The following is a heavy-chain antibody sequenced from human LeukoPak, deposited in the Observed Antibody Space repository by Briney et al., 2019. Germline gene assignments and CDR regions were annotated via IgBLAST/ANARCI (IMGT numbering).Heavy chain of an antibody. CDR2: IYYSGST. D-gene: IGHD1-26*01. Sequence: SQTLSLTCTVSGGSISSGGYYWSWIRQHPGKGLEWIGYIYYSGSTYYNPSLKSRVTISVDKSKNQFSLKLSSVTAADTAVYYCARYPKRETWETFDYWGQGTLVTVSS. V-gene: IGHV4-31*09. CDR1: GGSISSGGYY. J-gene: IGHJ4*02. CDR3: ARYPKRETWETFDY.